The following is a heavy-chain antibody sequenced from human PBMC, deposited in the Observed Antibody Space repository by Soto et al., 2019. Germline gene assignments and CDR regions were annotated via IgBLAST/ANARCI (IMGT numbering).Heavy chain of an antibody. Sequence: SVKVSCKASGGTFSSTAISWVRQAPGQGLEWMGGLIPLLGTPSYAQKFQGRVTITADESTSTAYMELTSLRSEDTAVYYWARGSIISSAGDYWGQGTPVTVSS. CDR2: LIPLLGTP. CDR3: ARGSIISSAGDY. J-gene: IGHJ4*02. CDR1: GGTFSSTA. D-gene: IGHD6-19*01. V-gene: IGHV1-69*13.